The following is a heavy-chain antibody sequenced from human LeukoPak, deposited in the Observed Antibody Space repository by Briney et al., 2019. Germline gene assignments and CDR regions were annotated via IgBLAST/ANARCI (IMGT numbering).Heavy chain of an antibody. CDR3: ASSLETLWDPPNLDY. V-gene: IGHV3-21*01. CDR1: GFIFRSHG. J-gene: IGHJ4*02. CDR2: ISPSGDIT. Sequence: PGGSLRLSCAASGFIFRSHGMNWVRQAPGKGLEWVSGISPSGDITYYADSVKGRFTISRDNAKNSLYLQMNSLRAEDTAVYYCASSLETLWDPPNLDYWGQGTLVTVSS. D-gene: IGHD3-10*01.